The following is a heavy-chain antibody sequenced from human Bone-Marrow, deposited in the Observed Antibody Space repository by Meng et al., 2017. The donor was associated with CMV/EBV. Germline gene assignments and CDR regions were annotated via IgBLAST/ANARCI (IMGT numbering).Heavy chain of an antibody. Sequence: CRASGYAFTSFAMHWVRQAPGQRLEWMGWINAGNGNTKYSQNFQGRVTITRDTSANTASMELSSLRSEDTAVYYCASGAGEWLRIFDYWGQGTLVTVSS. D-gene: IGHD5-12*01. CDR3: ASGAGEWLRIFDY. V-gene: IGHV1-3*01. CDR1: GYAFTSFA. CDR2: INAGNGNT. J-gene: IGHJ4*02.